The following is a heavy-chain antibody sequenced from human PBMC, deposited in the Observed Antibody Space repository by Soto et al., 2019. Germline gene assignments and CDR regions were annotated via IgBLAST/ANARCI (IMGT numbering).Heavy chain of an antibody. CDR2: INPNSGGT. Sequence: ASVKVSCKASGYTFTGYYMHWVRQAPGQGLEWMGWINPNSGGTNYAQKFQGWVTMTRDTSISTAYMELSRPRSDDTAVYYCARAHCGGDCYSGVDYWGQGTLVTVSS. CDR1: GYTFTGYY. J-gene: IGHJ4*02. D-gene: IGHD2-21*02. CDR3: ARAHCGGDCYSGVDY. V-gene: IGHV1-2*04.